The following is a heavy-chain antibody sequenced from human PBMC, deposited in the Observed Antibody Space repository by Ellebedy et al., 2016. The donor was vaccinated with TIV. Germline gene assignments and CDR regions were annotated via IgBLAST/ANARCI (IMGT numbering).Heavy chain of an antibody. CDR2: IKPDGSDK. V-gene: IGHV3-7*01. CDR3: ARVMVGVATFDY. CDR1: GFTFSSYW. Sequence: GESLKISCAASGFTFSSYWMSWFRQAPGKGLEWVAKIKPDGSDKWSVDSVKGRLTISRDSAKNSLYLQMNSLRAEDTAVYYCARVMVGVATFDYWGQGTLVTVSS. D-gene: IGHD2-15*01. J-gene: IGHJ4*02.